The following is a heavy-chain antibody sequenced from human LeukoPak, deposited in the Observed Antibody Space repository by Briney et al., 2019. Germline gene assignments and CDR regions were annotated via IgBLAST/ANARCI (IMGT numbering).Heavy chain of an antibody. CDR1: GGSISSGDYY. CDR2: IYYSGST. V-gene: IGHV4-30-4*01. J-gene: IGHJ5*02. Sequence: SQTLSLTCTVSGGSISSGDYYWSWIRQPPGKGLEWIGYIYYSGSTNYNPSLKSRVTMSVDTSKNQFSLKLSSVTAADTAVYYCARERIVVVPAALNWFDPWGQGALVTVSS. CDR3: ARERIVVVPAALNWFDP. D-gene: IGHD2-2*01.